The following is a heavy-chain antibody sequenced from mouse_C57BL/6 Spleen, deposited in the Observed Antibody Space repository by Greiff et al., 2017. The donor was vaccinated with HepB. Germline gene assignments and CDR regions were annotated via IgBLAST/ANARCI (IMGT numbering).Heavy chain of an antibody. CDR1: GYTFTDYY. J-gene: IGHJ4*01. CDR3: ARSNYVPYYYAMDY. CDR2: IYPGSGNT. D-gene: IGHD2-5*01. V-gene: IGHV1-76*01. Sequence: QVQLQQSGAELVRPGASVKLSCKASGYTFTDYYINWVKQRPGQGLEWIARIYPGSGNTYYNEKFKGKATLTAEKSSSTAYMQLSSLTSEDSAVYFCARSNYVPYYYAMDYWGQGTSVTVSS.